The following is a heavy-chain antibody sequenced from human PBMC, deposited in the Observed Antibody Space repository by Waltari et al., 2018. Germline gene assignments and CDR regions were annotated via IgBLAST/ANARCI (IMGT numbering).Heavy chain of an antibody. J-gene: IGHJ6*02. CDR1: GLPFSSNW. CDR2: INEDGSEK. V-gene: IGHV3-7*01. CDR3: ARARGLDV. Sequence: EVQLVESGGGLVQPGGSLRLSCAASGLPFSSNWVTWVRQAPGKGLEWVANINEDGSEKYYVDSVKGRFTISRDNAKKSLYLQMDTLRVEDTAVYYCARARGLDVWGQGTTVTVSS.